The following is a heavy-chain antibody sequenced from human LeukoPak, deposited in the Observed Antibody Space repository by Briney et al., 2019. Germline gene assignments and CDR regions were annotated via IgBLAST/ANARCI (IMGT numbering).Heavy chain of an antibody. D-gene: IGHD4-17*01. CDR1: GGSISSGSYY. J-gene: IGHJ4*02. CDR3: ARDQGYGDYDLDY. CDR2: IYTSGST. Sequence: SETLSLTCTVSGGSISSGSYYWIWIRQPAGKGLEWIGRIYTSGSTNYNPSLKSRVTISVDTSKNQFSLKLSSVTAVDTAVYYCARDQGYGDYDLDYWGQGTLVTVSS. V-gene: IGHV4-61*02.